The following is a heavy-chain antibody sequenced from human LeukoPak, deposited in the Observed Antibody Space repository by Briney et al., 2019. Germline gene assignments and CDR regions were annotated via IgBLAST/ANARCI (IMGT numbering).Heavy chain of an antibody. J-gene: IGHJ4*02. CDR1: GGTFSSYA. Sequence: ASVKVSCKASGGTFSSYAISWVRQATGQGLEWMGGIIPIFGTADYAQKFQGRVTITTDESTSTAYMELSSLRSEDTAVYYCARGFGYSYGMGGYWGQGTLVTVFS. V-gene: IGHV1-69*05. CDR3: ARGFGYSYGMGGY. CDR2: IIPIFGTA. D-gene: IGHD5-18*01.